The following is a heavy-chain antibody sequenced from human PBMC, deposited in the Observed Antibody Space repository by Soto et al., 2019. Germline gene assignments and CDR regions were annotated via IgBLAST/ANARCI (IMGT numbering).Heavy chain of an antibody. CDR3: ERAQRVRGYFDY. CDR1: GGSSSGYY. J-gene: IGHJ4*02. V-gene: IGHV4-34*01. D-gene: IGHD3-10*01. CDR2: IDHSGST. Sequence: SETLSLTCAGYGGSSSGYYWSWIRHPPGKGLEWIGEIDHSGSTNYNPSLKSRVTISVDASKNQFSLKLSSVTAADTAVYYCERAQRVRGYFDYWGQRTLVTVSS.